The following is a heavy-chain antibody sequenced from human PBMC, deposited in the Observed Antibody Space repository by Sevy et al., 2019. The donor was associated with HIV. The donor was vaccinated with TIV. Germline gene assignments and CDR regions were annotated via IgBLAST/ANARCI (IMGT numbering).Heavy chain of an antibody. CDR1: RYSLSEIS. D-gene: IGHD3-3*01. Sequence: ASVKVSCKVSRYSLSEISMHWVRQAPGKGLEWMGGFDPEDGETIYAQMFQGRVTMTEDTSTDTAYMELRRLTSEDTAVYYCASLDFWSDHPFYGTDVWGQGTTVTVSS. V-gene: IGHV1-24*01. CDR2: FDPEDGET. CDR3: ASLDFWSDHPFYGTDV. J-gene: IGHJ6*02.